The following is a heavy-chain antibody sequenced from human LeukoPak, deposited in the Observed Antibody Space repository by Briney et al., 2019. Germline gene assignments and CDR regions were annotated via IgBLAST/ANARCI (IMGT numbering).Heavy chain of an antibody. CDR2: ISSGGRT. D-gene: IGHD6-13*01. V-gene: IGHV3-66*02. J-gene: IGHJ6*03. CDR1: GFTVSSNY. CDR3: ASSSWYYYYYMDV. Sequence: GGSLRLSCAASGFTVSSNYMRWVRQAPGKGLEWVSVISSGGRTYYADSVKGRFTISRDNPKNMLYLHMNSLRAVVRAVYYCASSSWYYYYYMDVGGKGTTVSVFS.